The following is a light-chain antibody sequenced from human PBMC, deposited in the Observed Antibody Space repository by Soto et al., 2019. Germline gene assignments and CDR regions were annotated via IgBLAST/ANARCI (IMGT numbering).Light chain of an antibody. V-gene: IGKV3-15*01. CDR1: QSVSTN. CDR2: GAS. CDR3: QPPGFT. J-gene: IGKJ3*01. Sequence: EIMMTQSPATLSVSPGERATLSCRASQSVSTNLAWYQQKPGQAPRLLIYGASTRATGIPARFSRSGSGTELTLTIRPLHAEHFASYYCQPPGFTFGPGTRVDIK.